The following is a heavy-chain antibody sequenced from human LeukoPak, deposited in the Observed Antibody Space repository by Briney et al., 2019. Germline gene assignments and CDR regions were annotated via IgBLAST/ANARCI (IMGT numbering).Heavy chain of an antibody. V-gene: IGHV5-51*01. D-gene: IGHD2-2*01. Sequence: GESLKISCKGSGYSFTTHWIGWVRQMPEKGLEWMGIIYAGDSDTRYSPSFQGQVTISVDKSTSTAYLQWNSLKASDTAMYYCAMHITSGHYLDYWGQGTLVTVSP. CDR2: IYAGDSDT. J-gene: IGHJ4*02. CDR3: AMHITSGHYLDY. CDR1: GYSFTTHW.